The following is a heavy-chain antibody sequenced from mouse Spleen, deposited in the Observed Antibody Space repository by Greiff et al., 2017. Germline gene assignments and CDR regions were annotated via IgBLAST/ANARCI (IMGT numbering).Heavy chain of an antibody. V-gene: IGHV2-9*02. Sequence: QVQLKQSGPGLVAPSQSLSITCTVSGFSLTSYGVHWVRQPPGKGLEWLGVIWAGGSTNYNSALMSRLSISKDNSKSQVFLKMNSLQTDDTAMYYCARDRPYGNYWYFDVWGAGTTVTVSS. CDR1: GFSLTSYG. D-gene: IGHD2-10*02. CDR3: ARDRPYGNYWYFDV. CDR2: IWAGGST. J-gene: IGHJ1*01.